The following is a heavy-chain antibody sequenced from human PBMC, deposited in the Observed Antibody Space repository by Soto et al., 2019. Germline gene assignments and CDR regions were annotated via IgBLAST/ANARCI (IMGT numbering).Heavy chain of an antibody. CDR3: AITFDYYCMDV. V-gene: IGHV4-38-2*01. J-gene: IGHJ6*02. Sequence: SETLSLTCAVSGYSIGSGYYWAWIRPAKGNELDWIGSIYRTASVYSTPSLNRRVALSMDTSKNHFSLTLTSVTAADTDVYYCAITFDYYCMDVWGQGTTVTVSS. D-gene: IGHD1-20*01. CDR1: GYSIGSGYY. CDR2: IYRTASV.